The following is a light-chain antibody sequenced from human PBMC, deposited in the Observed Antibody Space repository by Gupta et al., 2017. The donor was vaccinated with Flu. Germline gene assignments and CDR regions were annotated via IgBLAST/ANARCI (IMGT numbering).Light chain of an antibody. CDR1: RDIDTN. J-gene: IGKJ1*01. CDR3: QQHEDWPPWT. V-gene: IGKV3-15*01. Sequence: IVLTQSPATLSVSPGERATLSCRASRDIDTNLAWYQQKPGQAPRLLLYGASTRDTAVPARFSGSGSGKEFTLTISSRQSEDFAVYYCQQHEDWPPWTFGQGTMVEIK. CDR2: GAS.